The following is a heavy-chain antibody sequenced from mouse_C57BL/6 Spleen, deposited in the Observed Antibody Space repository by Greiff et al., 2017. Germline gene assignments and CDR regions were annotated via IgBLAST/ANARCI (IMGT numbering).Heavy chain of an antibody. Sequence: QVQLKESGAELVKPGASVKLSCKASGYTFTEYTIHWVKQRSGQGLEWIGWFYPGSGSIKYNEKFKDKATLTADKSSSTVYMELSRLTSEDSAVYFCARHEEGIYYGNFYAMDYWGQGTSVTVSS. CDR2: FYPGSGSI. J-gene: IGHJ4*01. D-gene: IGHD2-1*01. CDR3: ARHEEGIYYGNFYAMDY. CDR1: GYTFTEYT. V-gene: IGHV1-62-2*01.